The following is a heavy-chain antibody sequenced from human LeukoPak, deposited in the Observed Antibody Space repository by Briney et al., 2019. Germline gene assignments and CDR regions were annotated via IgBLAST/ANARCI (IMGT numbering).Heavy chain of an antibody. V-gene: IGHV3-30*18. CDR3: AKGGEDWSYDYVWGSYRPLNWFDP. Sequence: GGSLRLSCAASGFTFSSYGMHWVRQAPGKGLEWVAVISYDGSNKYYADSVKGRSTISRDNSKNTLYPQMNSLRAEDTAVYYCAKGGEDWSYDYVWGSYRPLNWFDPWGQGTLVTVSS. CDR1: GFTFSSYG. J-gene: IGHJ5*02. CDR2: ISYDGSNK. D-gene: IGHD3-16*02.